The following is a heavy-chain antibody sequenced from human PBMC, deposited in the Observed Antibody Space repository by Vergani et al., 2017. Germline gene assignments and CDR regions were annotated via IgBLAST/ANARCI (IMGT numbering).Heavy chain of an antibody. Sequence: QVQLVESGGGVVQPGRSLRLSCAASGFTFSSYAMHWVRQAPGKGLEWVAVISYDGSNKYYADSVKGRFTISRDNSKNTLYLQMNSLRAEDTAVYYCAREEVRRNRAILDYWGQGTLVTVSS. CDR3: AREEVRRNRAILDY. CDR1: GFTFSSYA. CDR2: ISYDGSNK. D-gene: IGHD1-14*01. V-gene: IGHV3-30-3*01. J-gene: IGHJ4*02.